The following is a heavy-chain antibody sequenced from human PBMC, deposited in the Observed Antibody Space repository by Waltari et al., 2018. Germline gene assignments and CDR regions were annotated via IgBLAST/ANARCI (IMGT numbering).Heavy chain of an antibody. CDR2: IKQDGSEK. V-gene: IGHV3-7*04. D-gene: IGHD2-21*02. CDR1: GFTFTNHW. J-gene: IGHJ4*02. CDR3: ARGVTTVEY. Sequence: EVQLVASGGGLVRPGGSLSLYCSGSGFTFTNHWMSWGRQAPGKGPEWVASIKQDGSEKYYVDSMKGRFTISRDNAKNSLSLQMDSLRAEDTAVYFCARGVTTVEYWGQGTLVTVS.